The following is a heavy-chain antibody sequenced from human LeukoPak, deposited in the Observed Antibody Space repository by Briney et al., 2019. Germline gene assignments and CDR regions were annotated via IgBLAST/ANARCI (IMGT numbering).Heavy chain of an antibody. CDR1: GFTFSSYA. J-gene: IGHJ4*02. D-gene: IGHD6-13*01. CDR2: ISGSGSST. CDR3: ARDILSIAAAGTGSHDY. Sequence: GGSLRLSCAASGFTFSSYAMSWVRQAPGKGLEGVSAISGSGSSTYYADSVKGRFTISRDNSKNTLYLQMNSLRAEDTAVYYCARDILSIAAAGTGSHDYWGQGTLVTVSS. V-gene: IGHV3-23*01.